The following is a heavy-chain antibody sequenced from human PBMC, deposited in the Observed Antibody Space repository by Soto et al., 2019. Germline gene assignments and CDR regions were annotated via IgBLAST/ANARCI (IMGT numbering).Heavy chain of an antibody. D-gene: IGHD3-16*01. V-gene: IGHV4-39*01. Sequence: SETQSLTSTVAGGNIRSSGDYWGWIRKPPGKGLEWIGSIYYSGSTYYNPSLKSRVTISVDTSKNQFSLKLSSVTAADTAVYYCARSGGYDYIWGSSHDAFDIWGQGTMVTVSS. J-gene: IGHJ3*02. CDR2: IYYSGST. CDR1: GGNIRSSGDY. CDR3: ARSGGYDYIWGSSHDAFDI.